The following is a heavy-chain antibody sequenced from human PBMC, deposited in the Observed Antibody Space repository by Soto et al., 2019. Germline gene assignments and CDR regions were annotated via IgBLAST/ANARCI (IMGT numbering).Heavy chain of an antibody. V-gene: IGHV4-39*07. CDR1: GGSISSDSFY. D-gene: IGHD3-16*01. Sequence: SETLSLTCTVSGGSISSDSFYWAWIRQPPGKGLEWIGIIYYSGDTYYNPSLAGRLTMSVDTSNQFSLTLRSVTAADTAVYYCARSDYDYVWGSFSWFDPWGQGTLVTVS. CDR3: ARSDYDYVWGSFSWFDP. CDR2: IYYSGDT. J-gene: IGHJ5*02.